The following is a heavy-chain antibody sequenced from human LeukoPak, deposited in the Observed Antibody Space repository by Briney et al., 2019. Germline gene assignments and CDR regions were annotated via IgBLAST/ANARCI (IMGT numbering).Heavy chain of an antibody. CDR3: ARSSGSYYP. D-gene: IGHD1-26*01. V-gene: IGHV4-34*01. CDR1: GGSFSGYY. J-gene: IGHJ5*02. Sequence: PSETLSLTCAVYGGSFSGYYWSWIRQPPGKGLEWIGEIDHSGRTNSNPSLKSRVTISVDTSKNQFSLKLSSVTAADTAVYYCARSSGSYYPWGQGTLVTVSS. CDR2: IDHSGRT.